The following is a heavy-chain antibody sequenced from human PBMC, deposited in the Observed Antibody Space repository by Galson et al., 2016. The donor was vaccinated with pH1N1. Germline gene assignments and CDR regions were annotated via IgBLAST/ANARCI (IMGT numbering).Heavy chain of an antibody. CDR3: TRRYYFDY. Sequence: SVKVSCKASGYSVTRYYIHWVRQAPGQGLEWMGIIDPSDGTTTYSQKFQGRFSLTRDTSTNSVDMELRNLRPDDSAIYFCTRRYYFDYWGQGTLVTVSS. V-gene: IGHV1-46*01. J-gene: IGHJ4*02. CDR2: IDPSDGTT. CDR1: GYSVTRYY.